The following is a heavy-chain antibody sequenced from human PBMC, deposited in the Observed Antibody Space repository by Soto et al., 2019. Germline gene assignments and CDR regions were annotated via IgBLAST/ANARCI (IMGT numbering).Heavy chain of an antibody. Sequence: ASVKVSCKASGYTFTSYGISWVRQAPGQGLEWMGWISAYNGNTNYAQKLQGRVTMTTDTSTSTAYMELRSLRSDDTAVYYCARVGSSGLIYYYYYGMDVWGQGTTVTV. V-gene: IGHV1-18*04. CDR1: GYTFTSYG. CDR3: ARVGSSGLIYYYYYGMDV. CDR2: ISAYNGNT. D-gene: IGHD6-19*01. J-gene: IGHJ6*02.